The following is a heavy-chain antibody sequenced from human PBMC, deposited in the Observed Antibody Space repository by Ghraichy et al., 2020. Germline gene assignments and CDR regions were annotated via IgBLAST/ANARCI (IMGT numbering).Heavy chain of an antibody. J-gene: IGHJ4*02. D-gene: IGHD1-1*01. CDR1: GFVFSSYW. CDR2: INQGGSEI. Sequence: GGSLRLSCTTSGFVFSSYWLSWVRQAPGKGPEWVANINQGGSEIYYGDSARGRFSISRDNAKNSLYLQMSSLRAEDTAVYYCAIADNWSDVGPFDHWGQGTAVTVSS. CDR3: AIADNWSDVGPFDH. V-gene: IGHV3-7*03.